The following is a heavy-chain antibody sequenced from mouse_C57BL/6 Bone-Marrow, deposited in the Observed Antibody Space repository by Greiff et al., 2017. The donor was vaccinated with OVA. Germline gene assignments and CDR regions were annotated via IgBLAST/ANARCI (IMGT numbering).Heavy chain of an antibody. CDR1: GYAFSSSW. CDR3: ANYYYGSSRYYFDY. CDR2: IYPGDGDT. J-gene: IGHJ2*01. Sequence: QVQLKQSGPELVKPGASVKISCKASGYAFSSSWMNWVKQRPGKGLEWIGRIYPGDGDTNYNGKFKGKATLTADKSSSTAYMQLSSLTSEDSAVYFCANYYYGSSRYYFDYWGQGTTLTVSS. V-gene: IGHV1-82*01. D-gene: IGHD1-1*01.